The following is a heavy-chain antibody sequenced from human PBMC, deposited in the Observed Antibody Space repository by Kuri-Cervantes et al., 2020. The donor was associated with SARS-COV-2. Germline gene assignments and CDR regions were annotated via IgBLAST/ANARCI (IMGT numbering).Heavy chain of an antibody. Sequence: GGSLRLSCAASGFTFSNSDMNWVRQAPGKGLEWVSGVSWNGSRAHYADSVKGRFIISRDNSRNFLYQQMNSLRPEDMAVYYCTIRGRAGWFDPWGQGTLVTVSS. CDR2: VSWNGSRA. CDR1: GFTFSNSD. CDR3: TIRGRAGWFDP. D-gene: IGHD3-10*01. V-gene: IGHV3-19*01. J-gene: IGHJ5*02.